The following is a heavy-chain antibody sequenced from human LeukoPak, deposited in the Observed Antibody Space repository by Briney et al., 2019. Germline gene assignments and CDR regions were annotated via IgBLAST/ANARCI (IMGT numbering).Heavy chain of an antibody. V-gene: IGHV4-38-2*02. D-gene: IGHD3-10*01. CDR3: AREPRITMVRGGWAFDI. CDR2: IYHSGST. CDR1: DYSISSGYY. J-gene: IGHJ3*02. Sequence: PSETLSLTCAVSDYSISSGYYWGWIRQPPGKGLEWIGSIYHSGSTYYNPSLKSRVTISVDTSKNQFSLKLSSVTAADTAVYYCAREPRITMVRGGWAFDIWGQGTMVTVSS.